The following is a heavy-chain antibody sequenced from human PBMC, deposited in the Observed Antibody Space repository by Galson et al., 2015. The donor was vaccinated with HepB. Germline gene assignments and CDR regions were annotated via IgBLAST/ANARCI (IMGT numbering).Heavy chain of an antibody. CDR2: MNTSNTNT. J-gene: IGHJ4*02. CDR1: GYTFTDFD. V-gene: IGHV1-8*01. CDR3: ARGLRVQGNTYFFDF. Sequence: SVKVSCKASGYTFTDFDMNWVRQAPGQGLEWMGWMNTSNTNTGYAQKFQGRVTMTRDTSINTAYMTLSSLTSDDTAIYYCARGLRVQGNTYFFDFWGQGALVTVSS. D-gene: IGHD4/OR15-4a*01.